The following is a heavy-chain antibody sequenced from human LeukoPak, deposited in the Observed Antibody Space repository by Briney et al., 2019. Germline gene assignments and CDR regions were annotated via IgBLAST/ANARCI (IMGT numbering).Heavy chain of an antibody. V-gene: IGHV1-69*13. D-gene: IGHD2-2*01. CDR2: IIPIFGTA. CDR1: GGTFSSYA. Sequence: SVKVSCKASGGTFSSYAISWVRQAPGQGLEWMGGIIPIFGTANYAQKFHGRVTITADESTSTAYMELSSLRSEDTAVYYCARKYCSSTSCYAPSDGWFDPWGQGTLVTVSS. CDR3: ARKYCSSTSCYAPSDGWFDP. J-gene: IGHJ5*02.